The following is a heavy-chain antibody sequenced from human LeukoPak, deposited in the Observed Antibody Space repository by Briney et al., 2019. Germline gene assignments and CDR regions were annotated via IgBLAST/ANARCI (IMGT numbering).Heavy chain of an antibody. Sequence: PGGSLRLSCVASGFTFYNYAMSWVRQAPGKGLEWVSAITGSGRDTYHADSVKGRFTISRDNSKNTLYLQMNSLRAEDMALYYCAKGSRDSRPYYFDFWGQGTLVTVSS. J-gene: IGHJ4*02. V-gene: IGHV3-23*01. CDR2: ITGSGRDT. CDR3: AKGSRDSRPYYFDF. D-gene: IGHD3-10*01. CDR1: GFTFYNYA.